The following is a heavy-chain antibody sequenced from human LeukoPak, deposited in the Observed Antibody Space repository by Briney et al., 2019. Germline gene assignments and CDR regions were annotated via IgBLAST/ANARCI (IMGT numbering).Heavy chain of an antibody. D-gene: IGHD3-3*01. J-gene: IGHJ3*02. CDR1: GFTVSSNY. V-gene: IGHV3-53*01. CDR3: ARDIVPSYYDFWSGQGAFDI. CDR2: IYSGGST. Sequence: PGGSLRLSCAASGFTVSSNYMSWVRQAPGKGLQWVSVIYSGGSTYYADSVKGRFTISRDNAENSLYLQMNSLRAEDTAVYYCARDIVPSYYDFWSGQGAFDIWGQGTMVTVSS.